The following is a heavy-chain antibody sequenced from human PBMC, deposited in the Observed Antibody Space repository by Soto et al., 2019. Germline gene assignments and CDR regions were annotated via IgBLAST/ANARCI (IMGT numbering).Heavy chain of an antibody. CDR1: GYTFTDYF. Sequence: ASGKVSCKASGYTFTDYFIHWVRQAPGQGFEWMGWINPKSRGTTYAQKFQGRVTMTRDTSNSTAYMELRGLRSDDTAIYYCARVTLKAGNWFDPWGQGTLVPVSS. V-gene: IGHV1-2*02. J-gene: IGHJ5*02. CDR3: ARVTLKAGNWFDP. CDR2: INPKSRGT.